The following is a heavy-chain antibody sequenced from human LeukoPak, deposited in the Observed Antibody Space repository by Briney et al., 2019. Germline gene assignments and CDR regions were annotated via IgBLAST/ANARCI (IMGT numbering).Heavy chain of an antibody. CDR3: VRENHGSFDY. CDR1: GFTFSSYA. CDR2: ISYDGSNK. J-gene: IGHJ4*02. D-gene: IGHD1-14*01. V-gene: IGHV3-30-3*01. Sequence: GGSLRLSCAASGFTFSSYAMHWVRQAPGKGLEWVAVISYDGSNKYYADSVRGRFTISRDNAKNSLYLQMNSLRADDTAVYYCVRENHGSFDYWGRGSLVTVSS.